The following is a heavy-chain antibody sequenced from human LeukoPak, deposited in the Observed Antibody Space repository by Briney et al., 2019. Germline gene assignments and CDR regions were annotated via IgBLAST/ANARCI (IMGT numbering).Heavy chain of an antibody. V-gene: IGHV5-51*01. CDR3: ARRHDILTGIDY. D-gene: IGHD3-9*01. CDR1: GYSFTNYW. CDR2: IYPGDSNT. J-gene: IGHJ4*02. Sequence: GESLKISCKGSGYSFTNYWIGWVRQMPGKGLEWMGIIYPGDSNTRCSPSFQGQVTISADKSIRTAYLQWSSLKASDTAIYYCARRHDILTGIDYWGQGTLVTVSS.